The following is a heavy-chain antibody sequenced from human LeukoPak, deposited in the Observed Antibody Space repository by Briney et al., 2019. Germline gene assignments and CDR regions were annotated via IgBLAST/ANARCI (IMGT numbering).Heavy chain of an antibody. V-gene: IGHV3-23*01. CDR3: AKGLRSSTSCYFDF. D-gene: IGHD2-2*01. CDR2: ISGSGSSI. CDR1: GFTFSSYA. J-gene: IGHJ4*02. Sequence: GGSLRLSCAASGFTFSSYAMSWVRQAPGKGLEWVSVISGSGSSINYADSVKGRFTISRDNSKNTLYLQMNSLRAEDTAAYYCAKGLRSSTSCYFDFWGQGTLVTVSS.